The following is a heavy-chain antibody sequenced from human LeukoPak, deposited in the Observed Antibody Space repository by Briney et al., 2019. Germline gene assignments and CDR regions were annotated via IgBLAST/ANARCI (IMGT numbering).Heavy chain of an antibody. CDR3: ARERTPKHYYGSGTYDRYFDH. Sequence: GGSLRLSCAASGFTFSSYEMNWVRQAPGKGLEWVSYISTSGSTKYYADSVKGRFTISRDTTQNSLFLQMNSLRAEDTALYYCARERTPKHYYGSGTYDRYFDHWGQGTLVTVSS. J-gene: IGHJ4*02. D-gene: IGHD3-10*01. V-gene: IGHV3-48*03. CDR2: ISTSGSTK. CDR1: GFTFSSYE.